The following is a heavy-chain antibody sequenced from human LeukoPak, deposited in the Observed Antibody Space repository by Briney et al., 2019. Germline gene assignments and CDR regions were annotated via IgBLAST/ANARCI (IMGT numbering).Heavy chain of an antibody. CDR3: ARVGLYSSGWSA. Sequence: PGGSLRLSCAASGFTFSSYWMNWVRQAPGKGLVWVSRINSDGSSTNYTDSVKGRFTISRDNAKNTLYLQMNSLRAEDTAVYYCARVGLYSSGWSAWGQGTLVTVSS. CDR2: INSDGSST. CDR1: GFTFSSYW. D-gene: IGHD6-19*01. J-gene: IGHJ4*02. V-gene: IGHV3-74*01.